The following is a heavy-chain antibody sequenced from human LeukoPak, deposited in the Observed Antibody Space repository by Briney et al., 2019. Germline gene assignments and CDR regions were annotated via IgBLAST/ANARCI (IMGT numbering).Heavy chain of an antibody. D-gene: IGHD2-15*01. CDR3: ARHLMYGHCSGGSCHSGFDP. V-gene: IGHV4-39*01. CDR2: YYSGST. CDR1: GGSISSRNYY. J-gene: IGHJ5*02. Sequence: SETLSLTCTVSGGSISSRNYYWGWIRQPPGKGLEWIVYYSGSTYYNPSLKSRVTISVDTSKNQFSLKLSSVTAADTAVYYCARHLMYGHCSGGSCHSGFDPWGQGTLVTVSS.